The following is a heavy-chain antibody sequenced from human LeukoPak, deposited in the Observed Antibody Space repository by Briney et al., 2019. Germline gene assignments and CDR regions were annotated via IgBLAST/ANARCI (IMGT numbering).Heavy chain of an antibody. CDR3: AREGVVVRPFDY. D-gene: IGHD2-2*01. CDR2: ISNDGGEK. J-gene: IGHJ4*02. V-gene: IGHV3-30*04. Sequence: GGTLRLSCAASGLTFSNSAMHWVRQAPGKGLEGVAVISNDGGEKYYADSVKGRFTISRDNSKNTLYLQMNSLRTEDTAVYYCAREGVVVRPFDYWGQGTLVTVSS. CDR1: GLTFSNSA.